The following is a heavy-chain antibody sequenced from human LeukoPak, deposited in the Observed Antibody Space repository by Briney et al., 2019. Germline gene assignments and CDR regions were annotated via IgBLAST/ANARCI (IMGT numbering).Heavy chain of an antibody. D-gene: IGHD2-2*01. Sequence: GGSLRLSCAASGFTFTKYWMTWVRQAPGKGLEWVGNIKQDGSDKNYMDSVKGRFTISRHNSKNTLYLQMNSLRAEDTAVYYCARDLEHCRNIICSNSAYWGQGTLVTVSS. J-gene: IGHJ4*02. CDR2: IKQDGSDK. CDR1: GFTFTKYW. V-gene: IGHV3-7*01. CDR3: ARDLEHCRNIICSNSAY.